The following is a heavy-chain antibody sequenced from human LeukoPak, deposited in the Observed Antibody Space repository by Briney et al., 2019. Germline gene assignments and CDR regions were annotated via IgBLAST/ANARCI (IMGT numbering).Heavy chain of an antibody. J-gene: IGHJ4*02. Sequence: GGSLRLSCAACGFTFSDYALSWVRQAPGKGLEWVSAIGGSGSSTYYADSVKGRFTISRDNSKNTLYLQMNSLRAEDTAVYYCAREWGIDYWGQGTLVTVSS. D-gene: IGHD3-16*01. CDR2: IGGSGSST. CDR3: AREWGIDY. V-gene: IGHV3-23*01. CDR1: GFTFSDYA.